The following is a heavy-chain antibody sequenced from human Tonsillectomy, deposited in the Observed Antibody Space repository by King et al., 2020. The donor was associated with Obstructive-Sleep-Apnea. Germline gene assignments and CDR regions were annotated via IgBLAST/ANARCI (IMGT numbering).Heavy chain of an antibody. J-gene: IGHJ4*02. CDR3: ARGGSCWSW. Sequence: VQLVESGGGLVQPGGSLTLSCAASGFTFSSHWMSWVRQAPGKGLEWVAYIKHDGSEKYYVDSVKGRITISRDNAKNSVYLYMSSLRADATAVYYCARGGSCWSWWGQGTLVTVSS. V-gene: IGHV3-7*01. CDR1: GFTFSSHW. D-gene: IGHD6-13*01. CDR2: IKHDGSEK.